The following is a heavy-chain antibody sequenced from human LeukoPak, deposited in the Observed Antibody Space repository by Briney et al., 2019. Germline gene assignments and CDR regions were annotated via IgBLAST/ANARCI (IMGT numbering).Heavy chain of an antibody. Sequence: GASVTVSCKASGYSFIDYHIHWVRQAPGQGLECMGWISPRSGAAKYYIERFQGRFSMTRDTSISTAYMELSGLTYDDTAMYFCARDVIMGGSRGWFDPWGQGTLVTVSS. D-gene: IGHD2-8*01. CDR2: ISPRSGAA. CDR3: ARDVIMGGSRGWFDP. V-gene: IGHV1-2*02. J-gene: IGHJ5*02. CDR1: GYSFIDYH.